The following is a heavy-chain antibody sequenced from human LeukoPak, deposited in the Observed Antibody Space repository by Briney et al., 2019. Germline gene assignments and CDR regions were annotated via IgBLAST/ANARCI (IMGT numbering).Heavy chain of an antibody. V-gene: IGHV1-18*04. CDR3: ARDTGESGSYWFDP. Sequence: ASVKVSCKASGYTFTGYYMHWVRQAPGQGLEGMGWISAYNGNTNYAQKLQGRVTMTTDTSTSTAYMELRSLRSDDTAVYYCARDTGESGSYWFDPWGQGTLVTVSS. D-gene: IGHD7-27*01. CDR1: GYTFTGYY. CDR2: ISAYNGNT. J-gene: IGHJ5*02.